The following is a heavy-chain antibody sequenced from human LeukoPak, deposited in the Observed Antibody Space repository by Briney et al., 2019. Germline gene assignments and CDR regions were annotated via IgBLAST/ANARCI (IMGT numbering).Heavy chain of an antibody. CDR1: GYTFTGYY. V-gene: IGHV1-2*02. CDR2: INPNSGGT. J-gene: IGHJ4*02. CDR3: ARAYCSSTSCNFDY. Sequence: GASVKVSCKASGYTFTGYYMHWVRQAHGQGLEWMGWINPNSGGTNYAQKFQGRVTMTRDTSISTAYMELSRLRSDDTAVYYCARAYCSSTSCNFDYWGQGTLVTVSS. D-gene: IGHD2-2*01.